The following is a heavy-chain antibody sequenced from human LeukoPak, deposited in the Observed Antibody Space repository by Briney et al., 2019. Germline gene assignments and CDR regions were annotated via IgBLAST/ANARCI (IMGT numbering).Heavy chain of an antibody. CDR1: GFTFSSYE. V-gene: IGHV3-48*03. CDR3: ARSSLVVPYDY. J-gene: IGHJ4*02. D-gene: IGHD6-6*01. Sequence: PGGSLRLSCAASGFTFSSYEMNWVRQAPGKGLEWVSYISSSGSTIYYADSVKGRFTISRDNSKNTLYLQMNSLRAEDTAVHYCARSSLVVPYDYWGQGTLVTVSS. CDR2: ISSSGSTI.